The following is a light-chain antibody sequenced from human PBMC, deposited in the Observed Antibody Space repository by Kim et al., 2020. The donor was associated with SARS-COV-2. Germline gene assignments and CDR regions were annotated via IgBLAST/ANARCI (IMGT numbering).Light chain of an antibody. J-gene: IGKJ1*01. Sequence: PGEKATRPCRASQGVSSNDLAWYQHKPGQAPRLLIYGASTRATGIPDRFSGSGSGTDFTLTISRLEPEDFAVFYCQQYGNSPRTFGQGTKVDIK. CDR3: QQYGNSPRT. CDR1: QGVSSND. CDR2: GAS. V-gene: IGKV3-20*01.